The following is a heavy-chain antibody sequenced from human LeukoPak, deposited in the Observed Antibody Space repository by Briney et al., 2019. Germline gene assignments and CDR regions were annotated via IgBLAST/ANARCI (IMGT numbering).Heavy chain of an antibody. CDR1: GFTFNSYG. J-gene: IGHJ6*03. D-gene: IGHD3-22*01. Sequence: GGSLRLSCAASGFTFNSYGIHWVRQAPGKGLEWVAFIRFDGSNNYYADSVKGRFAISRDNSKNTLYLQMNSLRAEDTAVYYCAKDGGGYYPYYYYYMDVWGKGTTVTISS. V-gene: IGHV3-30*02. CDR2: IRFDGSNN. CDR3: AKDGGGYYPYYYYYMDV.